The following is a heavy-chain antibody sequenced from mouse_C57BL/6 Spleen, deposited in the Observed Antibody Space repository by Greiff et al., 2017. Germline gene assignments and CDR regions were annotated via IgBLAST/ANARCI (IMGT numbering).Heavy chain of an antibody. CDR1: GYAFSSYW. J-gene: IGHJ3*01. Sequence: VKLMESGAELVKPGASVKISCKASGYAFSSYWMNWVKQRPGQGLEWIGQIYPGDGDTNYNGKFKGKATLTADKSSSTAYMQLSSLTSEDSAVYFCARTAQAPWFAYWGQGTLVTVSA. CDR2: IYPGDGDT. V-gene: IGHV1-80*01. CDR3: ARTAQAPWFAY. D-gene: IGHD3-2*02.